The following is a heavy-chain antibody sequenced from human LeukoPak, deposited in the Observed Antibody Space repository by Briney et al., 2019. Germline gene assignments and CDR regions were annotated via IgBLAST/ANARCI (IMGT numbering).Heavy chain of an antibody. CDR1: GFTYSNYG. D-gene: IGHD1-26*01. CDR3: ARGVVGATTGWYFDL. V-gene: IGHV3-33*01. J-gene: IGHJ2*01. Sequence: GGSLRLSRAASGFTYSNYGMHWVRQAPGKGLEWVAVIWSDESNKYYADSVKGRFTISRDNFKSAVYLHMNRLRAEDTTVYYCARGVVGATTGWYFDLWGRGTLVTVSS. CDR2: IWSDESNK.